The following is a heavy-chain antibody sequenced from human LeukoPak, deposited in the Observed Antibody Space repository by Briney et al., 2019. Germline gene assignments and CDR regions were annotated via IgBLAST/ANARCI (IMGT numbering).Heavy chain of an antibody. D-gene: IGHD2-15*01. Sequence: GGTLRLSCAASGFTFGGYAMYWVREAPGKGLEWGSGIFGSGGSAHYADSVKGRFTISRDNSKNTVYLQMDSLRAEDTAIYYCAKTTTGYSSGRYPAWPIDYWGQGTLVTVSS. V-gene: IGHV3-23*01. CDR1: GFTFGGYA. CDR2: IFGSGGSA. J-gene: IGHJ4*02. CDR3: AKTTTGYSSGRYPAWPIDY.